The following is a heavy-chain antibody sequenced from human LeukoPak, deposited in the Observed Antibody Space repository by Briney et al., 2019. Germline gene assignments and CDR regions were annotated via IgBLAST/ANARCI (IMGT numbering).Heavy chain of an antibody. D-gene: IGHD3-16*01. CDR2: IYSGGST. V-gene: IGHV3-53*01. CDR3: TKSSYHIMSDY. Sequence: GGSLRRSCAASGFTVSSNYMSWVRQAPGKGLEWVSVIYSGGSTYYADSVKGRFTISRDNSKNTLYLQMNSLRAEDTAVYYCTKSSYHIMSDYWGQGTLVTVSS. J-gene: IGHJ4*02. CDR1: GFTVSSNY.